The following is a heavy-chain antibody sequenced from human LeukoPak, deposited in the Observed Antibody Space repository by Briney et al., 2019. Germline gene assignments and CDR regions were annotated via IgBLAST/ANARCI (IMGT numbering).Heavy chain of an antibody. CDR3: ASQDGDYLGY. V-gene: IGHV4-59*12. CDR2: IYDSGST. Sequence: PSETLSLTCTVSGGSISSYSWSWIRQPPGKGLEWIGYIYDSGSTNYNPSLKSRVTMSVDTSKNQFSLKLSSVTAADTAVYYCASQDGDYLGYWGQGTLVTVSS. D-gene: IGHD4-17*01. CDR1: GGSISSYS. J-gene: IGHJ4*02.